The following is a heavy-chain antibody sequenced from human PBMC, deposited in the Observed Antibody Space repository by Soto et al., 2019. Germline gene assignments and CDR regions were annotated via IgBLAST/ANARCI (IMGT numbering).Heavy chain of an antibody. D-gene: IGHD3-3*01. CDR1: GYTFTSYA. V-gene: IGHV1-3*01. J-gene: IGHJ5*02. CDR3: ARDLPHDFWSGPDGFDP. CDR2: INAGNGNT. Sequence: ASVKVSCNTSGYTFTSYAMHWVRQAPGQRLEWMGWINAGNGNTKYSQKFQGRVTMTRDTSASTAYMELSSLRSEDTAVYYCARDLPHDFWSGPDGFDPWGQGTLVTVSS.